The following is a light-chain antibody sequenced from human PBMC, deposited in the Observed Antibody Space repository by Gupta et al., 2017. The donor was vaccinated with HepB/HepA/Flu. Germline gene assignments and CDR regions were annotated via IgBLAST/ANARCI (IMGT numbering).Light chain of an antibody. CDR3: QHSDSTPRT. CDR2: AAS. CDR1: QSISSY. Sequence: DIQMIQSPSSLSASVGYRVTITCRASQSISSYLNWYQQKPGKAPKLLIYAASSLQSGVPSRFSGSGSGTDFTLTISSLQPEDFATYYCQHSDSTPRTFGQGTKLEIK. J-gene: IGKJ2*01. V-gene: IGKV1-39*01.